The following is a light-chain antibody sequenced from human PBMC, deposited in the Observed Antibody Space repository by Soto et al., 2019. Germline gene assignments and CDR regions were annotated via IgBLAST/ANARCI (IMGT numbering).Light chain of an antibody. J-gene: IGKJ1*01. Sequence: DIVMTQSPDSLAVSLVERATINCRSSQSVLYSANNKRKLACDQMKSGQPPKLLIYWASTRESGVPDRFSGSGSGTDFTLTISSLQAEDVAVYYCQQYYNTPRTFGQGTKVDI. CDR1: QSVLYSANNKRK. CDR3: QQYYNTPRT. V-gene: IGKV4-1*01. CDR2: WAS.